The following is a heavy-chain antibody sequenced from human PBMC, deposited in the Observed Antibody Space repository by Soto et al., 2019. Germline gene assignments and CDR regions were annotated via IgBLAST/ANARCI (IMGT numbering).Heavy chain of an antibody. D-gene: IGHD3-10*01. J-gene: IGHJ4*02. V-gene: IGHV3-15*07. Sequence: GGSLRLSCAASGFTFSNAWMNWVRQAPGKGLEWVVRIKSKTGGGTTDYAEPGKGRITISRDDSKNTLDLQMNSLKTEDTAVYYCVGSFYGSGTNGDYWGQGTLVTVSS. CDR2: IKSKTGGGTT. CDR3: VGSFYGSGTNGDY. CDR1: GFTFSNAW.